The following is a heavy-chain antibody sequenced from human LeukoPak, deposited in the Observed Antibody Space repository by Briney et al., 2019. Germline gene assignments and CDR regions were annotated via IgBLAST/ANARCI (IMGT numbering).Heavy chain of an antibody. CDR1: GGSFSGYY. CDR2: INHSGST. Sequence: PSETLSLTCAVYGGSFSGYYWSWIRQPPGRGLEWIGEINHSGSTNYNPPLKSRVTISVDTSKNQFSLKLSSVTAADTAVYYCARGPDGRYSSSSNWFDPWGQGTLVTVSS. D-gene: IGHD6-13*01. V-gene: IGHV4-34*01. J-gene: IGHJ5*02. CDR3: ARGPDGRYSSSSNWFDP.